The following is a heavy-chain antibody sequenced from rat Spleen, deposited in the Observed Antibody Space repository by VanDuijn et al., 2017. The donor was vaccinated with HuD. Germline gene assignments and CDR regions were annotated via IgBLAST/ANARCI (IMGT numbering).Heavy chain of an antibody. Sequence: EVQLVESDGGLVQPGRSLKLSCAASGFTLSDHYMAWVRQTPTKGLEWVATISYDGSRTYYRDSVKGRFTISRDNAKSTLYLQMDSLRSEDTATYDCGRPAGTGVPNWFVYWGQGTLVTVSS. V-gene: IGHV5-29*01. CDR1: GFTLSDHY. J-gene: IGHJ3*01. D-gene: IGHD1-4*01. CDR3: GRPAGTGVPNWFVY. CDR2: ISYDGSRT.